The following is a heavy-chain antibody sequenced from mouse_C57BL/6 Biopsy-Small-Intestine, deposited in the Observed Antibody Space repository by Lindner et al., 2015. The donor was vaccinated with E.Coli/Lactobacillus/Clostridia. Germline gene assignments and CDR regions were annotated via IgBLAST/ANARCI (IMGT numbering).Heavy chain of an antibody. J-gene: IGHJ4*01. CDR2: INPYNDGT. CDR1: GYTFTSYV. CDR3: ARSQWLLHAMDY. V-gene: IGHV1-14*01. D-gene: IGHD2-3*01. Sequence: VQLQESGPELVKPGASVKMSCKTSGYTFTSYVMHWVKQKPGQGLEWIGYINPYNDGTKYNEKFKGKATLTSDKSSSTAYMELSSLTSEDSAVYYCARSQWLLHAMDYWGRRNLSHRLL.